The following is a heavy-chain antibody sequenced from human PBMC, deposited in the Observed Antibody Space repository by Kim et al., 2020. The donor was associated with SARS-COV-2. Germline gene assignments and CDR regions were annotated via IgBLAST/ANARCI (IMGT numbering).Heavy chain of an antibody. CDR2: SGST. D-gene: IGHD1-26*01. J-gene: IGHJ4*02. CDR3: GGGYPNDY. V-gene: IGHV4-4*02. Sequence: SGSTTYNPSLKSRVTISVDKSKNQFSLKLSSVTAADTAVYYCGGGYPNDYWGQGTLVTVSS.